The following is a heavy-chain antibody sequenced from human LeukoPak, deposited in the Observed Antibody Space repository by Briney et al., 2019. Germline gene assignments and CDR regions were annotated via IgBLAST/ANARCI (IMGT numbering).Heavy chain of an antibody. CDR1: GFTFSSYA. Sequence: TGGSLRLSCAASGFTFSSYAMSWVRQAPGKGLEWVSAISGSGGSTYYADSVKGRFTISRDNSKNTLYLQMNSLRAEDTAVYYCAKSLRFPDWFDPWGQGTLVTVSS. V-gene: IGHV3-23*01. J-gene: IGHJ5*02. CDR3: AKSLRFPDWFDP. CDR2: ISGSGGST. D-gene: IGHD5-12*01.